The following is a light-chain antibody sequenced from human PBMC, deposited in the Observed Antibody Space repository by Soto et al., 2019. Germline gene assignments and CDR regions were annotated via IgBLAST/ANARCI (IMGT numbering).Light chain of an antibody. CDR3: QQSYNTPLYT. CDR2: AAS. V-gene: IGKV1-39*01. CDR1: ESIRSY. J-gene: IGKJ2*01. Sequence: DIQMTQSPSSLSASVGDRVTITCRASESIRSYLNWYQQKPGKAPKLLIYAASNLQSGVPSRFTGNGSGTDFTLTISTLQPEDSATYFCQQSYNTPLYTFGQGTKLEIK.